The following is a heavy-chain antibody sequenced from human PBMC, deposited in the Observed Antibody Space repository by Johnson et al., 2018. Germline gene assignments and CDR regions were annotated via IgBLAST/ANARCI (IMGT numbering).Heavy chain of an antibody. Sequence: QVQLVQSGAEVKKPGSSVKVSCKASGGTFSNFAINWVRQAPGQGLEWMGGIIPIFGPANYAQKFQGRVTITADESTSTAYMELRSLRSEYTAVYYCATPISAGAEYFQHWGQGTLVTVSS. CDR1: GGTFSNFA. D-gene: IGHD3-3*01. CDR2: IIPIFGPA. CDR3: ATPISAGAEYFQH. J-gene: IGHJ1*01. V-gene: IGHV1-69*12.